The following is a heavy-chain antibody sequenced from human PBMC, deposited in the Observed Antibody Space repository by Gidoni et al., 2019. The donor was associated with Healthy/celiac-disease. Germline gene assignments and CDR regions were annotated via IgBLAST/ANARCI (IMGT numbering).Heavy chain of an antibody. Sequence: EVQLVESGGGLVKPGGSLRLSCAASGFTFSSYSMNWVRQAPGKGLEWVSFISSSSSYIYYADSLYLQMNSRRAEDTAVYYCASLPGYCSGGSCYYYYYMDVWGKGTTVTVSS. CDR3: ASLPGYCSGGSCYYYYYMDV. V-gene: IGHV3-21*01. CDR1: GFTFSSYS. CDR2: ISSSSSYI. J-gene: IGHJ6*03. D-gene: IGHD2-15*01.